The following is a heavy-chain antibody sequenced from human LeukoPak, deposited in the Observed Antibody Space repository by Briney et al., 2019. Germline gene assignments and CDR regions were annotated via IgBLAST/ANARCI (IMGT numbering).Heavy chain of an antibody. CDR2: ISYAGST. CDR3: AIRRLPGAFDI. CDR1: GGSISSHY. V-gene: IGHV4-59*11. D-gene: IGHD4-11*01. J-gene: IGHJ3*02. Sequence: SETPSLTCTVSGGSISSHYWSWIRQPPGKELEWIGFISYAGSTNYNPSLKSRVTISVDTSKNQFSLKLTSVTAADTAVYYCAIRRLPGAFDIWGQGTMVTVSS.